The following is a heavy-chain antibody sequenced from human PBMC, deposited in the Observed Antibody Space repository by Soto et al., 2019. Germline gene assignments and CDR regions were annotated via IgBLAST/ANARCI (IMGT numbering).Heavy chain of an antibody. CDR1: GFTFNSYS. V-gene: IGHV3-21*01. CDR2: IASTGYT. Sequence: GGSLRLSCAASGFTFNSYSMNWVRQAPGKGLEWVSSIASTGYTSYADSVRGRFTISRDSAKSSLYLQMDSLRAEDTAVYYCARDLYDDYAQDYWGQGSLVTVSS. D-gene: IGHD4-17*01. J-gene: IGHJ4*02. CDR3: ARDLYDDYAQDY.